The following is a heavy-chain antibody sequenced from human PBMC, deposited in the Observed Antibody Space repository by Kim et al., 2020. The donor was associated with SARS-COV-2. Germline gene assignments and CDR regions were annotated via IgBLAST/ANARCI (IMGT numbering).Heavy chain of an antibody. D-gene: IGHD3-22*01. Sequence: SETLSLTCTVSGGSISSYYWSCIRQPPGKGLEWIGYIYYSGSTNYNPSLKSRVTISVDTSKNQFSLKLSSVTAADTAVYYCARAYYDSSGYYGYFDYWGQGPLVTVSS. V-gene: IGHV4-59*01. CDR2: IYYSGST. CDR3: ARAYYDSSGYYGYFDY. J-gene: IGHJ4*02. CDR1: GGSISSYY.